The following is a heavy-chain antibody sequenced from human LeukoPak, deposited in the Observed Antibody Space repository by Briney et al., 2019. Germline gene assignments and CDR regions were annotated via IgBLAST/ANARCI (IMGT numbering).Heavy chain of an antibody. Sequence: PSETLSLTCTVSGGSISSSSYFWVWIRQPPGKGLEWIGSIYYSGSTYYNPSLKSRVTISVDTSKNQFSLKLNSVTAADTAVYYCARGSSGYYSMAFAFDIWGQGTMVTVSS. CDR2: IYYSGST. V-gene: IGHV4-39*07. CDR1: GGSISSSSYF. J-gene: IGHJ3*02. CDR3: ARGSSGYYSMAFAFDI. D-gene: IGHD3-22*01.